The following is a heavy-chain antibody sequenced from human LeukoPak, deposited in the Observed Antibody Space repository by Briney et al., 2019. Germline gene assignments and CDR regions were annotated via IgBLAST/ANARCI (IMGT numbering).Heavy chain of an antibody. J-gene: IGHJ3*02. CDR1: GFTFSSYA. D-gene: IGHD3-16*01. CDR3: AKDRKGEDLLDAFDI. Sequence: GGSLRLSCAASGFTFSSYAMSWVRQAPGKGLEWVSAISGSGGSTYYADSVKGRFTISRDNSKNALYLQMNSLRAEDTAVYYCAKDRKGEDLLDAFDIWGQGTMVTVSS. V-gene: IGHV3-23*01. CDR2: ISGSGGST.